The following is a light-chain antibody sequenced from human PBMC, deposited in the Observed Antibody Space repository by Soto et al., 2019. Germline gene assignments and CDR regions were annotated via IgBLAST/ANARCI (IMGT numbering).Light chain of an antibody. J-gene: IGKJ1*01. CDR2: DAS. CDR1: QSVSSS. V-gene: IGKV3-15*01. CDR3: QQYNNWPWT. Sequence: EIVMTQFPAPPSVSPGEKATLSFTASQSVSSSLAWYQQKPGQAPRLLIYDASARATGLPVRFSGSGSGTEFTLTISSLQSEDFAVYYCQQYNNWPWTFGQGTKVDIK.